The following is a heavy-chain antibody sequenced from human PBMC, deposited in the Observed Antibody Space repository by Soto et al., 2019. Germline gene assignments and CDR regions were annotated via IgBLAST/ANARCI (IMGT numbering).Heavy chain of an antibody. CDR1: GYTFTSYG. J-gene: IGHJ3*02. D-gene: IGHD3-22*01. CDR2: ISAYNGNT. V-gene: IGHV1-18*01. Sequence: ASVKVSCKASGYTFTSYGISWVRQAPGQGLEWMGWISAYNGNTNYAQKLQGRVTMTTDTSTSTAYMELRSLRSDDTAVYYCARDRESVGYSAPDAFDIWGQGTMVTVSS. CDR3: ARDRESVGYSAPDAFDI.